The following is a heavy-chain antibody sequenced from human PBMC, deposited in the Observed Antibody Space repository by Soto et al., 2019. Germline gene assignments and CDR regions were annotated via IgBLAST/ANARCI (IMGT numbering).Heavy chain of an antibody. CDR3: ARCPYCTNGVCSDYYYYYGMDV. CDR1: GVPLEKYG. V-gene: IGHV3-21*01. D-gene: IGHD2-8*01. J-gene: IGHJ6*02. CDR2: TSFSGDDI. Sequence: GGSLRISYAVSGVPLEKYGMNLVRQAPGKGQERVSSTSFSGDDIYYADSVKGRFTISRDNAKNSLYLHMNSLRAEDTAVYYCARCPYCTNGVCSDYYYYYGMDVWGQGTTVTVSS.